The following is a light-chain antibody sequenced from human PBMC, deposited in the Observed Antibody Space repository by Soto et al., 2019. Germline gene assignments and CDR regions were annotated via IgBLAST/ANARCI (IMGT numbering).Light chain of an antibody. CDR1: SSDVGAYIH. V-gene: IGLV2-8*01. J-gene: IGLJ2*01. CDR3: SSYAGSNNHVI. CDR2: EFS. Sequence: QSVLTQPPSASGSPGQSVTISCTGTSSDVGAYIHVSWYQQHPGKVPKLMIYEFSKRPSGVPDRFSGSKSGNTASLTVSGLQAEDEATYYCSSYAGSNNHVIFGGGTKLTGL.